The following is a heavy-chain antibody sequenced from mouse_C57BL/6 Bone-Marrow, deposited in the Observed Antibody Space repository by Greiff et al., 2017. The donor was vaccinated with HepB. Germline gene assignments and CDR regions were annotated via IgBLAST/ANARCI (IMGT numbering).Heavy chain of an antibody. CDR3: ARDRRRNWDFDY. V-gene: IGHV3-6*01. CDR2: ISYDGSN. Sequence: EVHLVESGPGLVKPSQSLSLTCSVTGYSITSGYYWNWIRQFPGNKLEWMGYISYDGSNNYNPSLKNRISITRDTSKNQFFLKLNSVTTEDTATYYCARDRRRNWDFDYWGQGTTLTVSS. J-gene: IGHJ2*01. D-gene: IGHD4-1*01. CDR1: GYSITSGYY.